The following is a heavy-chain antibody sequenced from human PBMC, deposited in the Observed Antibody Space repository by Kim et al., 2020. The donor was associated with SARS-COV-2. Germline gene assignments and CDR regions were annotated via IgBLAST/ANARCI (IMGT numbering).Heavy chain of an antibody. V-gene: IGHV3-48*04. CDR3: ARVSRRGNWGDY. Sequence: YYADSLKGRFTISRDNAKNSLYLQMNSLRAEDTAVYYCARVSRRGNWGDYWGQGTLVTVSS. D-gene: IGHD7-27*01. J-gene: IGHJ4*02.